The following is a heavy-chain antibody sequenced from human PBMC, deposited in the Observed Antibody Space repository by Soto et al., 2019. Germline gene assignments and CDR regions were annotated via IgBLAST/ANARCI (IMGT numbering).Heavy chain of an antibody. Sequence: GQALKRLVTACGWQDRRYWIGWVRPKTGKGLEWMGNIYPDDSDTSNNPSFDGRVTVSADKSSNTAYLQWSSLKASDTAIYYCVRQLGNSAMLIIASWVQGTPVTVSS. CDR2: IYPDDSDT. J-gene: IGHJ1*01. CDR1: GWQDRRYW. V-gene: IGHV5-51*01. CDR3: VRQLGNSAMLIIAS. D-gene: IGHD5-18*01.